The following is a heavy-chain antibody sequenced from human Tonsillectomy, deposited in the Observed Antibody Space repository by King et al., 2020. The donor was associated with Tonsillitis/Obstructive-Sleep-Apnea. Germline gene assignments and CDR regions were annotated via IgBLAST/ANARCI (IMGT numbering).Heavy chain of an antibody. V-gene: IGHV3-30*04. CDR3: AREMNY. CDR2: ISYDGSNK. J-gene: IGHJ4*02. CDR1: GFTFSSYA. Sequence: VQLVESGGGVVQPGRSLRLSCAASGFTFSSYAMHWVRQAPGKGLEWVVVISYDGSNKYYADSVKGRFTISRDNSKNTLYLQMNSLRAEDTAVYYCAREMNYWGQGTLVTVSS.